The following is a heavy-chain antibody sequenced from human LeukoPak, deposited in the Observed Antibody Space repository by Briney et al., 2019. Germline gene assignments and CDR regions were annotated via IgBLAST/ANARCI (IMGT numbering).Heavy chain of an antibody. V-gene: IGHV1-69*05. CDR2: IMPLFGTA. CDR3: ARDVHGDYGSGWFDP. J-gene: IGHJ5*02. D-gene: IGHD4-17*01. Sequence: SVKVSCKTSGGTFTNSAISWVRQAPGQGLEWLGGIMPLFGTAGYAQKFQGRVTITKDESTRTVYLELTSLTSDDTAVYYCARDVHGDYGSGWFDPWGQGTLVSVSS. CDR1: GGTFTNSA.